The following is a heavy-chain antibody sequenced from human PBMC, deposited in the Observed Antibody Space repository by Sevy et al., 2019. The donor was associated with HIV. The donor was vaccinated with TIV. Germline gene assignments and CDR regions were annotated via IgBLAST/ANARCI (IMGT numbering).Heavy chain of an antibody. D-gene: IGHD3-9*01. CDR2: ISFDGRNT. CDR1: GFTFRSYG. Sequence: GGSLRLSCAGSGFTFRSYGIHWVRQSPGKGLGWVAFISFDGRNTYSADSVKGRFTVSRDNSNNAVYLQMNNLRTEDTAMYYCAKDILGDNSPWFFFDYWGQGTQVTVSS. J-gene: IGHJ4*02. CDR3: AKDILGDNSPWFFFDY. V-gene: IGHV3-30*18.